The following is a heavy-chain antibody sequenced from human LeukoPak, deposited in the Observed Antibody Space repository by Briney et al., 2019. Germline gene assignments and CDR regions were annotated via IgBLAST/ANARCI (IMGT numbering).Heavy chain of an antibody. CDR2: IYTSGST. Sequence: KPSQTLSLTCTVSGGSISSGSYYWSWIRQPAGKGLEWIGRIYTSGSTSYNPSLKSRVTISVDTSKNQFSLKLSSVTAADTAVYYCARDTYYYDSSGYALFDYWGQGTLVTVSS. CDR1: GGSISSGSYY. V-gene: IGHV4-61*02. CDR3: ARDTYYYDSSGYALFDY. J-gene: IGHJ4*02. D-gene: IGHD3-22*01.